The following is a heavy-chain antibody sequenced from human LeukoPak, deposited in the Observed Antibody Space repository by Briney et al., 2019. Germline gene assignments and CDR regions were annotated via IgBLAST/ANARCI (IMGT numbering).Heavy chain of an antibody. CDR3: ASSVAAAGTNY. V-gene: IGHV4-59*01. J-gene: IGHJ4*02. CDR1: GGSISSYY. D-gene: IGHD6-13*01. CDR2: IYYSGST. Sequence: PSETLSLTCTVSGGSISSYYWSWIRQPPGKGLEWIGYIYYSGSTNYNPSLKSRVTISVDTSKNQFSLKLSSVTAADTAVYYCASSVAAAGTNYWGQGTLVTASS.